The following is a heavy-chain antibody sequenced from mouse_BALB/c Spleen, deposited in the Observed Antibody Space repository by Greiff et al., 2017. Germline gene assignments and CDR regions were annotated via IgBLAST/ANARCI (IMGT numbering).Heavy chain of an antibody. V-gene: IGHV1-7*01. Sequence: QVQLQQSGAELAKPGASVKMSCKASGYTFTSYWMHWVKQRPGQGLEWIGYINPSTGYTEYNQKFKDKATLTADKSSSTAYMQLSSLTSEDSAVYYCARSQTGTFDYWGQGTTLTVSS. J-gene: IGHJ2*01. D-gene: IGHD4-1*01. CDR1: GYTFTSYW. CDR2: INPSTGYT. CDR3: ARSQTGTFDY.